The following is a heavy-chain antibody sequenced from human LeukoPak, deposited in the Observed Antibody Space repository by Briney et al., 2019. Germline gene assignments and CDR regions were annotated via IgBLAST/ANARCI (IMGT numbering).Heavy chain of an antibody. Sequence: GGSLRLSCAGSGFTFSSYNMNWVRQAPGKGLEWVSYISSSSNTIYYADSVKGRFTISRDNAKNSLYLQMNSPRAEDTAVYYCGRETPRRGETGDGYRWGQGTVVTVSS. V-gene: IGHV3-48*01. CDR1: GFTFSSYN. CDR3: GRETPRRGETGDGYR. D-gene: IGHD5-24*01. CDR2: ISSSSNTI. J-gene: IGHJ4*02.